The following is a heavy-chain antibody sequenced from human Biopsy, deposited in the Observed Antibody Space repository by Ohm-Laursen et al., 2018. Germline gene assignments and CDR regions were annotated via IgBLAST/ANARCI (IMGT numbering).Heavy chain of an antibody. D-gene: IGHD7-27*01. Sequence: GTLSLTCPVSGGSIKSYYWNWIRQSPGKGLEWIGFIYYTGHTNYNPSLKSRATISVDTSKNQFSLKVISVTAADTAVYYCARLTGDPSYWGQGILATVSS. CDR1: GGSIKSYY. J-gene: IGHJ4*02. CDR2: IYYTGHT. V-gene: IGHV4-59*01. CDR3: ARLTGDPSY.